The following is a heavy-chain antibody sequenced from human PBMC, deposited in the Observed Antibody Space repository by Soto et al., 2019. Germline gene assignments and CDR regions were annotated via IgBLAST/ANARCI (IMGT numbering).Heavy chain of an antibody. J-gene: IGHJ4*02. D-gene: IGHD5-12*01. V-gene: IGHV4-59*01. CDR1: GGCLTSYY. CDR2: IYYSGST. CDR3: ARDRDGYNYFDY. Sequence: SSETLSPPWTFSGGCLTSYYWNWIRQPPGKGLAWIGYIYYSGSTNYNPSLTSGVSLSVDTSKNQFSLKVYSVTAADTAVYYCARDRDGYNYFDYWGQGALVNGS.